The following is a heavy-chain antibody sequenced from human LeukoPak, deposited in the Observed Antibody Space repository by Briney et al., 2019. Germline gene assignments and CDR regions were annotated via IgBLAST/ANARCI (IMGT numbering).Heavy chain of an antibody. Sequence: GGSLRLSCAVSGFTFINHWMHWVRQVPGEGLQWVSRIDTDGRSTNYADSVKGRFTISRDIAKNTLYLQMNSLRVQDTAIYYCSTTHNCDPDHFDYWGQGTLVTVSS. CDR3: STTHNCDPDHFDY. J-gene: IGHJ4*02. V-gene: IGHV3-74*01. D-gene: IGHD2-21*01. CDR1: GFTFINHW. CDR2: IDTDGRST.